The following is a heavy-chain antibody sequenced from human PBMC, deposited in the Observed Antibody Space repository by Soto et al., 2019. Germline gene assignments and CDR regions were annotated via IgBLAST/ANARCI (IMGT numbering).Heavy chain of an antibody. CDR1: GFTVSSNY. D-gene: IGHD2-15*01. CDR3: ARELADIAVVVAATGPYYYYYMDV. CDR2: IYSGGST. Sequence: GGGLVQPGGSLRLSCAASGFTVSSNYMSWVRQAPGKGLEWVSVIYSGGSTYYADSVKGRFTISRHNSKNTLYLQMNSLRAEDTAVYYCARELADIAVVVAATGPYYYYYMDVWGKGTTVTVSS. V-gene: IGHV3-53*04. J-gene: IGHJ6*03.